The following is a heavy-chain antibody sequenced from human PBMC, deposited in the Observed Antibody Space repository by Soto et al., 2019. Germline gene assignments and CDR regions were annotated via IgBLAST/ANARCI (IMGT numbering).Heavy chain of an antibody. J-gene: IGHJ4*02. D-gene: IGHD3-3*01. Sequence: PSETLSLTCTVSGGSISTGDYYWTWIRQPPGKGLEWIGHIYYSGNTYYNPSLKSRVTISVDTSKNQFSLKLSSVTAADTAVYYCATIFGVVISDYWGQGTLVTVSS. CDR1: GGSISTGDYY. CDR2: IYYSGNT. V-gene: IGHV4-30-4*01. CDR3: ATIFGVVISDY.